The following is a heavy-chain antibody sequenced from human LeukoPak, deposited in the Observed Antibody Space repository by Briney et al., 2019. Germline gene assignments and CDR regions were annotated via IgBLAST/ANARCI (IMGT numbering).Heavy chain of an antibody. J-gene: IGHJ4*02. V-gene: IGHV1-18*01. CDR1: GGTFSSYA. CDR2: ISAYNGNT. D-gene: IGHD3-22*01. CDR3: ARDTPFGSGYPFDY. Sequence: ASVKVSCKASGGTFSSYAISWVRQAPGQGLEWMGWISAYNGNTNYAQKLQGRVTMTTDTSTSTAYMELRSLRSDDTAVYYCARDTPFGSGYPFDYWGQGTLVTVSS.